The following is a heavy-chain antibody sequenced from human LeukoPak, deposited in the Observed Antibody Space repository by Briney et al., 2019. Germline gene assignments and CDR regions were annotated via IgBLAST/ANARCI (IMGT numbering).Heavy chain of an antibody. CDR2: ILVGSGNT. V-gene: IGHV1-58*02. J-gene: IGHJ4*02. Sequence: SVKVSCKASGFTFTSSAMQWVRQARGQRLEWIGWILVGSGNTNYAHKFQERVTITRDMSTSTAYMDLSSLRSEDTAVYYCAAVPDYYDSSGYYFYFDYWGQGTLVTVSS. CDR1: GFTFTSSA. D-gene: IGHD3-22*01. CDR3: AAVPDYYDSSGYYFYFDY.